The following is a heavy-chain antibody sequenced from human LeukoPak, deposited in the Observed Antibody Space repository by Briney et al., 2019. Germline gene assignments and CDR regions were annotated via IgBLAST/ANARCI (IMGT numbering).Heavy chain of an antibody. V-gene: IGHV3-21*01. D-gene: IGHD3-10*01. CDR1: GFTFSSYA. CDR3: ARDPGGSGSYYENDAFDI. Sequence: GGSLRLSCAASGFTFSSYAMGWVRQAPGKGLEWVSSISSSSSYIYYADSVKGRFTISRDNAKNSLYLQMNSLRAEDTAVYYCARDPGGSGSYYENDAFDIWGQGTMVTVSS. CDR2: ISSSSSYI. J-gene: IGHJ3*02.